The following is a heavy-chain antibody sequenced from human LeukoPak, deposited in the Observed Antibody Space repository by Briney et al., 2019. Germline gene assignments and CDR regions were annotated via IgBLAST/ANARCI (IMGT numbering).Heavy chain of an antibody. V-gene: IGHV1-46*01. D-gene: IGHD3-22*01. Sequence: ASVKVSCKASGYTCTSYYMHWVRQAPGQGLEWMGIINPSGGSTSYAQKFQGRVTTTRDTSTSTVYMELSSLRSEDTAVYYCARSRRTYYYDSSGYPNAAYFDYWGQGTLVTVSS. CDR2: INPSGGST. J-gene: IGHJ4*02. CDR1: GYTCTSYY. CDR3: ARSRRTYYYDSSGYPNAAYFDY.